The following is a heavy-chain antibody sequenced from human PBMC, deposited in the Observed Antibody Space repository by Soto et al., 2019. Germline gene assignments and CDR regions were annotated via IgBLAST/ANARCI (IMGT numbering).Heavy chain of an antibody. Sequence: PGASLKISCKGSGYSFTSYWIGWVRQMPGKGLEWMGIIYPGDSDTRYSPSFQGQVTISADKSISTAYLQWSSLKASDTAMYYCARDGSSSLNYYYYGMDVWGQGTTVTVSS. J-gene: IGHJ6*02. CDR3: ARDGSSSLNYYYYGMDV. D-gene: IGHD1-26*01. CDR1: GYSFTSYW. CDR2: IYPGDSDT. V-gene: IGHV5-51*01.